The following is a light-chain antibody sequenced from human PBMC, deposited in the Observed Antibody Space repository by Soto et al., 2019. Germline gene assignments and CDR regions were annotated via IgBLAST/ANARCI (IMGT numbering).Light chain of an antibody. CDR3: TSYTSASTPYV. CDR1: SSDVGSYTY. J-gene: IGLJ1*01. CDR2: DVY. V-gene: IGLV2-14*01. Sequence: QSALTQPASVSGSPGQSITISCVGTSSDVGSYTYVSWYQQYPGKAPKLIIYDVYNRPSGVSNRFSGSKSGNMASLTISGLQAEDEADYYCTSYTSASTPYVFGSGTKVTVL.